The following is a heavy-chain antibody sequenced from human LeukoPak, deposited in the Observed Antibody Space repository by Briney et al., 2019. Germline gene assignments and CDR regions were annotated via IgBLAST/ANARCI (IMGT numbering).Heavy chain of an antibody. CDR3: ARYGSGSYFDY. D-gene: IGHD3-10*01. V-gene: IGHV4-59*12. CDR1: GGSISSYY. Sequence: SETLSLTCTVSGGSISSYYWSWIRQPPGKGPEWIGYIYHSGSTYYNPSLKSRVTISVDRSKNQFSLKLSSVTAADTAVYYCARYGSGSYFDYWGQGTLVTVSS. CDR2: IYHSGST. J-gene: IGHJ4*02.